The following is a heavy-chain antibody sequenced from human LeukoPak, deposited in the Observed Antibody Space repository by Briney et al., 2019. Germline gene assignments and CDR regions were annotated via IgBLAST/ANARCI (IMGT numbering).Heavy chain of an antibody. CDR3: ARRRTSPEAFDI. J-gene: IGHJ3*02. Sequence: PGGSLRLSCGASGFTFSSYEMNWARQAPGKGLEWIGYIYYSGSTNYNPSLRSRVTISVDTSKNQFSLKVSSVTAADTAVYYCARRRTSPEAFDIWGQGTIVTVSS. CDR1: GFTFSSYE. V-gene: IGHV4-59*01. CDR2: IYYSGST.